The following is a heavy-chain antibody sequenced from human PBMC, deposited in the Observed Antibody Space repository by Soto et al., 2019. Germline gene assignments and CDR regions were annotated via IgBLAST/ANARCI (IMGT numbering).Heavy chain of an antibody. D-gene: IGHD5-18*01. CDR3: ARAISTMVNGMDD. J-gene: IGHJ6*01. CDR2: IYYSGNT. Sequence: SETLSLTCTVSGASISSGGSYWSWIRQHPGKALEWIGYIYYSGNTYYNPSLQSRLTISVDTSKSQFSLKLSSVTAADTAVYYCARAISTMVNGMDDWGQGNSVPVPS. CDR1: GASISSGGSY. V-gene: IGHV4-31*03.